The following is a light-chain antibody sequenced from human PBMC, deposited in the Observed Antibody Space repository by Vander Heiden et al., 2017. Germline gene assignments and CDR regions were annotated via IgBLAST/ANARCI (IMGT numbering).Light chain of an antibody. Sequence: QSALTQPASVSGSPGQSITISCTGTSSDVGSYNLVSWYQQHPGKAPKLMIYEGSKRPSGVSNRCSGSKSGNTASLTISGLQAEDEADYYCCSYAGSSPVFGTGTKVTVL. CDR3: CSYAGSSPV. J-gene: IGLJ1*01. V-gene: IGLV2-23*03. CDR2: EGS. CDR1: SSDVGSYNL.